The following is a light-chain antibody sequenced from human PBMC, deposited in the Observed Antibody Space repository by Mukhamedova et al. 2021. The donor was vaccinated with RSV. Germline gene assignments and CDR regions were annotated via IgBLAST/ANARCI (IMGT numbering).Light chain of an antibody. CDR3: QQFISFPPLT. CDR2: DAS. V-gene: IGKV1-13*02. J-gene: IGKJ4*01. Sequence: WYQRRVHGKPPNLLISDASTLRSGVPSRFSGSGFGTTFTLTISGLQAEVFGTYYCQQFISFPPLTFGGGTKVEIK.